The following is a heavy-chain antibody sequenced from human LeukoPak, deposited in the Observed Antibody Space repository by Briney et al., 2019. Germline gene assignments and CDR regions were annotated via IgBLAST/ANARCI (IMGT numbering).Heavy chain of an antibody. CDR2: IWYDGSNK. D-gene: IGHD5-18*01. Sequence: PGGSLRLSCAASGFTFSSYGMHWVRQAPGKGLEWVAVIWYDGSNKYYADSVKGRFTISRDNSKNTLYLQMNSLRAEDTAVYYCARGKECYGYFDYWGQGTLVTVSS. V-gene: IGHV3-33*01. CDR3: ARGKECYGYFDY. J-gene: IGHJ4*02. CDR1: GFTFSSYG.